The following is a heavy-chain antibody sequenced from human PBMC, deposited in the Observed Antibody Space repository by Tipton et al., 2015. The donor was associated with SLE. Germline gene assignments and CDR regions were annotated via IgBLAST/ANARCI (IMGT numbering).Heavy chain of an antibody. D-gene: IGHD1-26*01. CDR2: IYYSGRT. V-gene: IGHV4-39*07. J-gene: IGHJ3*02. CDR1: GGSISSSSYY. CDR3: ARLYGSGSYSDAFDI. Sequence: LRLSCTVSGGSISSSSYYWGWIRQPPGKGLEWVGSIYYSGRTYYNPSLKSRVTITVDTSKNQFSLKLSSVTAADTAVYYCARLYGSGSYSDAFDIWGQGTMVTVSS.